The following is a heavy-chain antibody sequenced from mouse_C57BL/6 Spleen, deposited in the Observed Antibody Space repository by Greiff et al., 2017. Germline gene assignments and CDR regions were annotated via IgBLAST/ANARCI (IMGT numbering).Heavy chain of an antibody. Sequence: EVHLVESGGGLVKPGGSLKLSCAASGFTFSDYGMHWVRQAPEKGLEWVAYISSGSSTIYYADTVKGRFTISRDNAKNTLFLQMTSLRSEDTAMYYCARKENYYYGSSPYAMDYWGQGTSVTVSS. D-gene: IGHD1-1*01. J-gene: IGHJ4*01. CDR2: ISSGSSTI. CDR3: ARKENYYYGSSPYAMDY. CDR1: GFTFSDYG. V-gene: IGHV5-17*01.